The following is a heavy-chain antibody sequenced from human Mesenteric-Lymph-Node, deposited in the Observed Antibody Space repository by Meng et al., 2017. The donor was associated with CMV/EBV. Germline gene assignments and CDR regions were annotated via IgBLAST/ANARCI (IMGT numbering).Heavy chain of an antibody. CDR3: ARSGSGSYI. V-gene: IGHV4-34*01. D-gene: IGHD3-10*01. J-gene: IGHJ4*02. CDR1: GRSFSGYY. Sequence: QVQLQQWGAGLLKPSETLSLTSAVYGRSFSGYYWSWIRQPPGKGLEWIGEINHSGSTNYNPSLKSRVTISVDTSKNQFSLKLSSVTAADTAVYYCARSGSGSYIRGQGTLVTVSS. CDR2: INHSGST.